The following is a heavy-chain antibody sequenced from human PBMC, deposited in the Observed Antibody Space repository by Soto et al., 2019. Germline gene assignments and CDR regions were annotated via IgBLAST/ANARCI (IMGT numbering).Heavy chain of an antibody. D-gene: IGHD6-13*01. J-gene: IGHJ4*02. V-gene: IGHV3-15*01. Sequence: GGSLRLSCAASGFTFSNAWMSWVRQAPGKGLEWVGRIKSKTDGGTTDYAAPVKGRFTISSDDSKNTLYLQMNSLKTEDTAVYYCTIDPAAAAGFDYWGQGTLVTVSS. CDR1: GFTFSNAW. CDR3: TIDPAAAAGFDY. CDR2: IKSKTDGGTT.